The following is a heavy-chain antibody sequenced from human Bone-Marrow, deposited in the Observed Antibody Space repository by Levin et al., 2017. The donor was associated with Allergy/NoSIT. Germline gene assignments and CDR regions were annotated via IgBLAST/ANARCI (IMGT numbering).Heavy chain of an antibody. Sequence: GGSLRLSCAASGFTFSSYGMHWVRQAPGKGLEWVAVIWFDGSNKYYADSVKGRFTISRDNPKTTLYLQVNSLRAEDTAVYYCARGGADGTYYYYYYMDVWGKGTTVTVSS. CDR3: ARGGADGTYYYYYYMDV. CDR2: IWFDGSNK. CDR1: GFTFSSYG. D-gene: IGHD1/OR15-1a*01. J-gene: IGHJ6*03. V-gene: IGHV3-33*01.